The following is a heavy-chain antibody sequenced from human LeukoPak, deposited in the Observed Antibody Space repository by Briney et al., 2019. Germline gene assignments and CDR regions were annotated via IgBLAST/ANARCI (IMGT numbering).Heavy chain of an antibody. CDR3: ARAPVYGDPLEYFQH. V-gene: IGHV1-18*01. CDR1: GYTFTSYS. J-gene: IGHJ1*01. Sequence: ASVKVSCKASGYTFTSYSNSWVRQAPGQGLEWMGWISAYNGNTNYAQKLQGRVTMTTDTSTSTAYMELRSLRSDDTAVYYCARAPVYGDPLEYFQHWGQGTLVTVSS. D-gene: IGHD4-17*01. CDR2: ISAYNGNT.